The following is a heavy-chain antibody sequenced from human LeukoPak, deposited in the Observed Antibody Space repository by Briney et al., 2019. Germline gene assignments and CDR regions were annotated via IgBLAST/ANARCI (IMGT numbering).Heavy chain of an antibody. CDR1: GFTVSSNY. Sequence: GGSLRLSCAASGFTVSSNYMSWVRQAPGKGLEWVSVIYSGGSTYYADSVKGRFTISRDNSKNTLYLQMNSLRAEDTAVYYCARVSFRALFDYWGQGTLVTVSS. V-gene: IGHV3-53*01. CDR3: ARVSFRALFDY. J-gene: IGHJ4*02. D-gene: IGHD3-16*01. CDR2: IYSGGST.